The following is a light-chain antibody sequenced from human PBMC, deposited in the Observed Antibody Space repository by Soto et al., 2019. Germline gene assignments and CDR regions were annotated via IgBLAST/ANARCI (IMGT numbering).Light chain of an antibody. J-gene: IGLJ1*01. CDR3: RSYTSSSTSV. V-gene: IGLV2-14*01. Sequence: SPLTQPACVSGSPGQSVTISCTGTISDVVGYNYVSWYQQHPGKAPKLMIYEVSNRPSGVPNRFSGSKSGNTASLTISGLQAEDEADYYCRSYTSSSTSVFGTGTKVTVL. CDR1: ISDVVGYNY. CDR2: EVS.